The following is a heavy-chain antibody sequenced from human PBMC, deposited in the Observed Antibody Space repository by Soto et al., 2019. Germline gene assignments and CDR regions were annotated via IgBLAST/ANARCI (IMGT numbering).Heavy chain of an antibody. J-gene: IGHJ4*02. D-gene: IGHD3-10*01. CDR3: ARGSEDSYPGSRTFDF. CDR1: GFTFGSRA. CDR2: ITDNGGDS. V-gene: IGHV3-23*01. Sequence: EVQLLVSGGDLVQPGGSLRLSCVASGFTFGSRAMSWVRQAPGEGLEWVSTITDNGGDSKSADSVRGRFAISRDNSKNILYLQMNSLRAEDSAIYYCARGSEDSYPGSRTFDFWGRGTLVSVSS.